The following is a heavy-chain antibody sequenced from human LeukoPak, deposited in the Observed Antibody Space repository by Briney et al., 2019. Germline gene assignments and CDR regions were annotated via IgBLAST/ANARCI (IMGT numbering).Heavy chain of an antibody. D-gene: IGHD6-13*01. CDR1: GYTFTSYY. J-gene: IGHJ3*02. CDR2: INPSGGST. Sequence: GASVKVSCKASGYTFTSYYMHWVRQAPGQGLEWMGIINPSGGSTSYTQKFQGRVTMTRDTSTSTVYMELSSLRSEDTAVYYCARGRIAAAGRDAFDILGQGTMVTVSS. CDR3: ARGRIAAAGRDAFDI. V-gene: IGHV1-46*03.